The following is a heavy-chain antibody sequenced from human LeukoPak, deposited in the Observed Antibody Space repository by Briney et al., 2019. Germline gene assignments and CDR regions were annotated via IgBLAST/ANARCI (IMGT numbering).Heavy chain of an antibody. Sequence: SETLSLTCTVSGGSISSSGYYWGWVRQSPGKGLEWIGTNDYSGNSHYNPSFKSRVTISVDMSKKQFSLNLTSVTAADTAVYYCARHRDYYALAHYYHYYMDVWGKGTTVTVSS. V-gene: IGHV4-39*01. CDR2: NDYSGNS. CDR1: GGSISSSGYY. CDR3: ARHRDYYALAHYYHYYMDV. D-gene: IGHD3/OR15-3a*01. J-gene: IGHJ6*03.